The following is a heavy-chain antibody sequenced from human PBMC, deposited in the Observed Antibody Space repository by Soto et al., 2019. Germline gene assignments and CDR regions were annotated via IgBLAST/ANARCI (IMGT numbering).Heavy chain of an antibody. CDR2: IYYIGST. CDR3: ASGTMVRGVICGMDV. J-gene: IGHJ6*02. Sequence: QVQLQESGPGLVKPSETLSLTCTVSGGSISSYYWSWIRQPPGKGLVWIGYIYYIGSTNYNASLKSRVDISVDTSKNQFSLKLSSVTAADTAVYYCASGTMVRGVICGMDVWGQGTTVTVSS. D-gene: IGHD3-10*01. CDR1: GGSISSYY. V-gene: IGHV4-59*01.